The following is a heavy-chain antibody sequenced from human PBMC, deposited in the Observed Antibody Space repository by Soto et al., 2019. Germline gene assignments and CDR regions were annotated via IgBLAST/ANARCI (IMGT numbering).Heavy chain of an antibody. J-gene: IGHJ4*02. V-gene: IGHV3-11*01. CDR1: GFTFSDFY. CDR3: ARDRHAAGSDY. CDR2: ISSGSTNI. D-gene: IGHD6-25*01. Sequence: GGSLRLSCAASGFTFSDFYMSWIRQAPGKGLEWISYISSGSTNIFYADSVKGRFTVSRDNAKNSVYLQMDSLRAEDTAVYYCARDRHAAGSDYWGPGTLVTVSS.